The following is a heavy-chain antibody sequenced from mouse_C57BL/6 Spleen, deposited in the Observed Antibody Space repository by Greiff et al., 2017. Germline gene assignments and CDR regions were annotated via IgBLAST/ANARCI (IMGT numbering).Heavy chain of an antibody. Sequence: VQLQQSGAELVRPGASVTLSCKASGYTFTDYEMHWVKQTPVHGLEWIGAIDPETGGTAYNQKFKGKAILTADKSSSTACMGLRSLTSADSAVYYCARRGYYDAMDYWGQGTSVTVSS. CDR1: GYTFTDYE. D-gene: IGHD2-2*01. CDR2: IDPETGGT. V-gene: IGHV1-15*01. J-gene: IGHJ4*01. CDR3: ARRGYYDAMDY.